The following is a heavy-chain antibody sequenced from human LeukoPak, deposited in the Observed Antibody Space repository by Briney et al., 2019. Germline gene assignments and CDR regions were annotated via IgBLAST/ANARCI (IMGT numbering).Heavy chain of an antibody. V-gene: IGHV1-69*13. Sequence: GASVKVSCKAFGGTFSSYAISWVRQAPGQGLEWMGGIIPIFGTANYAQKFQGRVTITADESTSTAYMELSSLRSEDTAVYYCARDVPGEISGWYNYFDYWGQGTLVTVSS. J-gene: IGHJ4*02. CDR3: ARDVPGEISGWYNYFDY. D-gene: IGHD6-19*01. CDR2: IIPIFGTA. CDR1: GGTFSSYA.